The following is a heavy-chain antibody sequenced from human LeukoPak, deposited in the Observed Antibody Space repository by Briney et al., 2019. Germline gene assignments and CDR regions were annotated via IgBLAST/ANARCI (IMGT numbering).Heavy chain of an antibody. Sequence: GGSLRLSCAASGFTFSGSAMHWVRQASGKGLEWVGRIRSKANSYATAYAASVKGRFTISRDDSKNTAYLQMNSLKTEDTAVYYCTRRYYGFWSGPSHAFDIWGQGTMVTVSS. CDR1: GFTFSGSA. CDR3: TRRYYGFWSGPSHAFDI. D-gene: IGHD3-3*01. V-gene: IGHV3-73*01. CDR2: IRSKANSYAT. J-gene: IGHJ3*02.